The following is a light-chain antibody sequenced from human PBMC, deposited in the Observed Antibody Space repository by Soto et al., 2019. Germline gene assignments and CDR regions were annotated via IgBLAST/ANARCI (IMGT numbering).Light chain of an antibody. CDR1: QSVSSNY. CDR2: VAS. J-gene: IGKJ5*01. V-gene: IGKV3-20*01. CDR3: QHYGNSPIT. Sequence: EIVLTQSPGTLSLSPGERATLSCRASQSVSSNYLAWYQQTPGQAPRLLIYVASSRATGIPDRFSGSGSGTDFSLTISRLEPEDFAVYYCQHYGNSPITFGQGTRLEIK.